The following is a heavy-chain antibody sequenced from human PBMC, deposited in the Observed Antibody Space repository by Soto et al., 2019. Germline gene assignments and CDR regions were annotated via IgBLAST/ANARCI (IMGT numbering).Heavy chain of an antibody. CDR2: IWYDGSNK. D-gene: IGHD4-17*01. Sequence: QVQLVESGGGVVQPGRSLRLSCAASGFTFSSYGMHWVRQAPGKGLEWVAVIWYDGSNKYYADSVKGRFTISRDNSKNTLYLQMNSLRAEDTAVYCCATFLYGDYFDYWGQGTLVTVSS. V-gene: IGHV3-33*01. CDR1: GFTFSSYG. J-gene: IGHJ4*02. CDR3: ATFLYGDYFDY.